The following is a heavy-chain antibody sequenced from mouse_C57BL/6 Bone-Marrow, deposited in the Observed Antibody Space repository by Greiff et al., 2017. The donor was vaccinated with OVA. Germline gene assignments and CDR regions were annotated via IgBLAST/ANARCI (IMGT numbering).Heavy chain of an antibody. Sequence: DVKLVESGGDLVKPGGSLKLSCAASGFTFSSYGMSWVRQTPDKRLEWVATISSGGSYHYYPDSVKGRFTISRANAKNTLYLQVSSLKSEDTAMYYCARHGDYGSFFDYWGQGTTLTVSS. D-gene: IGHD1-1*01. J-gene: IGHJ2*01. CDR3: ARHGDYGSFFDY. CDR1: GFTFSSYG. CDR2: ISSGGSYH. V-gene: IGHV5-6*02.